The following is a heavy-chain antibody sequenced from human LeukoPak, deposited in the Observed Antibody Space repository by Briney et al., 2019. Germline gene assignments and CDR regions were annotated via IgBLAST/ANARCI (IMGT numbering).Heavy chain of an antibody. Sequence: GASVKVSCKSSGYTFTDYYIHWVRQAPGQGLGWMGWINPNGGATEYAQSFQGRVTMTRDTSIRTAYLDLSRLTSDDTAVYYCARDIPNSGYDGGYWGQGTLVTVSS. CDR1: GYTFTDYY. CDR2: INPNGGAT. J-gene: IGHJ4*02. D-gene: IGHD5-12*01. CDR3: ARDIPNSGYDGGY. V-gene: IGHV1-2*02.